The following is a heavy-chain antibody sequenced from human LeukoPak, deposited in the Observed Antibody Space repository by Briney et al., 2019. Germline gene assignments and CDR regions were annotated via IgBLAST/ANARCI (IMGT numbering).Heavy chain of an antibody. CDR2: IYYSGST. CDR1: GGSISSSSYY. D-gene: IGHD1-26*01. CDR3: ARAGRVGAAWGDY. J-gene: IGHJ4*02. V-gene: IGHV4-39*07. Sequence: PSGTLSLTCTVSGGSISSSSYYWGWIRQPPGKGLEWIGSIYYSGSTYYNPSLKSRVTISVDTSKNQFSLKLSSVTAADTAVYYCARAGRVGAAWGDYWGQGTLVTVSS.